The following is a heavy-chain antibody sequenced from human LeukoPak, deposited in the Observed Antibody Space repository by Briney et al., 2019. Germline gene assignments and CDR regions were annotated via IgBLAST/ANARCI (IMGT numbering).Heavy chain of an antibody. CDR3: SRRFHS. CDR2: IDRAGAPI. V-gene: IGHV3-48*02. J-gene: IGHJ4*02. CDR1: GFTFSDYS. Sequence: GGSLRLSCAPSGFTFSDYSMKWVRQAPGKGLEWLSYIDRAGAPIYYAHSLQRRFTISTNNAKSSLDLQMNSLRDEDTAVYYCSRRFHSSGQGTLVTVSS.